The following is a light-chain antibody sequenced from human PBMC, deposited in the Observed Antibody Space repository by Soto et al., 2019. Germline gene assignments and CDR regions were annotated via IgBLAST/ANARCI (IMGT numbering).Light chain of an antibody. CDR2: DVS. J-gene: IGLJ1*01. Sequence: QSALTQPASVSGSPGQSITISCTGTSSDIGGYNYVSWYQQHPGKAPKLLIYDVSNRPSGVSNRFSGSKSGNTASLTISGLQADDEADYYCSSYTSSSLSVFGTGTKLTVL. CDR1: SSDIGGYNY. V-gene: IGLV2-14*01. CDR3: SSYTSSSLSV.